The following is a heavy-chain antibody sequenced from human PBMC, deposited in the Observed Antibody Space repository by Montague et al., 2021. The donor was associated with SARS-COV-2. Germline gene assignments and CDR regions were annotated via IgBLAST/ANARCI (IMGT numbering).Heavy chain of an antibody. CDR2: IYSSGST. CDR3: VREGRSSAYAIDY. CDR1: GASMSGTY. J-gene: IGHJ4*02. D-gene: IGHD3-22*01. V-gene: IGHV4-59*01. Sequence: SETLSLTCTVSGASMSGTYWGWVRQPPGKGPEWIGNIYSSGSTHYNPSLKILVTISVDTSKSQFSLRLTSVTAADTAVYYCVREGRSSAYAIDYWGQGTLVTVSS.